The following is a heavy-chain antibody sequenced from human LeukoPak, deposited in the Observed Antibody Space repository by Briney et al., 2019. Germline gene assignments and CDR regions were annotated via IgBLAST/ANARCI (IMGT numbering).Heavy chain of an antibody. V-gene: IGHV3-23*01. D-gene: IGHD5-18*01. Sequence: PGGSLRLSCEASGLSFNSYAMNWVRRAPGKGPEWVAVVGPDGDERFYADSVRGRFTISRDNSNNRMFLQMSSLRAEDTATYYCAKSSGGSRPHSRIFDFWGQGTMVTVSS. J-gene: IGHJ4*02. CDR2: VGPDGDER. CDR1: GLSFNSYA. CDR3: AKSSGGSRPHSRIFDF.